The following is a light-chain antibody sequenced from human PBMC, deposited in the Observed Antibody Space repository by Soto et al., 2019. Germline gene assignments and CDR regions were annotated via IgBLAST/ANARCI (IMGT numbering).Light chain of an antibody. CDR2: QVS. Sequence: QSVLTQPASVSGSPGQSIAISCTGTTSDVGAYNYVSWYQQHPGKAPKLMIYQVSNRASGVSLRFSGSKSGNTASLTISGIQSEEGCAYYCSSYTSSTTYVFGTGSQLTVL. V-gene: IGLV2-14*01. CDR1: TSDVGAYNY. J-gene: IGLJ1*01. CDR3: SSYTSSTTYV.